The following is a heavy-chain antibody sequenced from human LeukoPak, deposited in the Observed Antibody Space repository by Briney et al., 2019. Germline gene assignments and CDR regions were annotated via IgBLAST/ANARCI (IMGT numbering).Heavy chain of an antibody. Sequence: SETLSLTCTVSGGSISSYYWSWIRQPAGKGLEWIGRIYTSGSTNYNPSLKSRVTMSVDTSKNQFSLKLSSVTAADTAVYYCARDTINRGEPFSLDAFDIWGLGTMVTVSS. CDR3: ARDTINRGEPFSLDAFDI. J-gene: IGHJ3*02. CDR1: GGSISSYY. V-gene: IGHV4-4*07. D-gene: IGHD1-14*01. CDR2: IYTSGST.